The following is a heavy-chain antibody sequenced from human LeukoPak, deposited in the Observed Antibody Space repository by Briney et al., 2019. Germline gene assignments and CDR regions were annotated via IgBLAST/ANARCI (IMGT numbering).Heavy chain of an antibody. V-gene: IGHV1-2*02. CDR1: GDSFTSYY. J-gene: IGHJ4*02. CDR2: INPNSGGT. CDR3: ARDFPPRRNYYDSSGYFDY. Sequence: ASVKVSCKASGDSFTSYYMHWVRQAPGQGLEWMGWINPNSGGTNYAQKFQGRVTMTRDTSISTAYMELSRLRSDDTAVYYCARDFPPRRNYYDSSGYFDYWGQGTLVTVSS. D-gene: IGHD3-22*01.